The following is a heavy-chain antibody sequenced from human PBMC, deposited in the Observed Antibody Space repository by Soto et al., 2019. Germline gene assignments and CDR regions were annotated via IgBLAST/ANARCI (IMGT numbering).Heavy chain of an antibody. V-gene: IGHV3-48*02. CDR3: ARDKPLGIVVVPAAAFDY. CDR2: ISSSSSTI. D-gene: IGHD2-2*01. CDR1: GFTFSSYS. Sequence: GSLRLSCAASGFTFSSYSMNWVRQAPGKGLEWVSYISSSSSTIYYADSVKGRLTISRDNAKNSLYLQMNSLRDEDTAVYYCARDKPLGIVVVPAAAFDYWGQGTLVTVSS. J-gene: IGHJ4*02.